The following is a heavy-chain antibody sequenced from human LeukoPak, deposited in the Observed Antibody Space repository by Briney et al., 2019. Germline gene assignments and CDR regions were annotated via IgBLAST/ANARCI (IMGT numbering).Heavy chain of an antibody. Sequence: SQTLSLTCTVSGGSISSGSYYWSWIRQPAGKGLEWIGRIYTSGSTNYNPSLKSRVTISVDTSKNQFSLKLSSVTAADTAVYYCAYYGSGSYYNPDGWFDPWGQGTLVTVSS. CDR1: GGSISSGSYY. CDR3: AYYGSGSYYNPDGWFDP. J-gene: IGHJ5*02. V-gene: IGHV4-61*02. CDR2: IYTSGST. D-gene: IGHD3-10*01.